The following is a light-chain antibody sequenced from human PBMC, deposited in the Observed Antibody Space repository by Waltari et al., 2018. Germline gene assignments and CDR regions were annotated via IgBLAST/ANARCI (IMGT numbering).Light chain of an antibody. Sequence: QSALTQPRSVSGSPGQSVTISCTGISSDVGGYNYVSWYQQHPGKAPKLIIYAVSKRPSGVPDRFSGSKSGHTGSRTISGRQAEDETDYYCCAYAGSYTDVVFGGGTKLTVL. J-gene: IGLJ2*01. CDR2: AVS. V-gene: IGLV2-11*01. CDR3: CAYAGSYTDVV. CDR1: SSDVGGYNY.